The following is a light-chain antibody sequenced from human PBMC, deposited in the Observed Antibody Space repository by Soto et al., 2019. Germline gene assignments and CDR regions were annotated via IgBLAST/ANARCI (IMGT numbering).Light chain of an antibody. CDR1: SSNIGNNY. CDR2: DND. J-gene: IGLJ2*01. V-gene: IGLV1-51*01. Sequence: QSVLTQPPSVSAAPGQTVTISCSGSSSNIGNNYVSWYQQLPGTVPKLLIYDNDKRPSGIPDRFSGSKSGTSATLGIIGLQTGDEADYYCGAWDGSLDTQVFGGGTKLTVL. CDR3: GAWDGSLDTQV.